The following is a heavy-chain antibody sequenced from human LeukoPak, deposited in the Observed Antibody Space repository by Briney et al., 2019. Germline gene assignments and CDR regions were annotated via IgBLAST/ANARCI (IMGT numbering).Heavy chain of an antibody. CDR2: INWNGGST. CDR3: ARETDGRPYYFDY. V-gene: IGHV3-20*04. Sequence: GRSLRLSCAASGFTFDDYALHWVRQAPGKGLEWVSGINWNGGSTGYADSVKGRFTISRDNAKNSLYLQMNSLRAEDTALYYCARETDGRPYYFDYWGQGTLVTVSS. CDR1: GFTFDDYA. J-gene: IGHJ4*02.